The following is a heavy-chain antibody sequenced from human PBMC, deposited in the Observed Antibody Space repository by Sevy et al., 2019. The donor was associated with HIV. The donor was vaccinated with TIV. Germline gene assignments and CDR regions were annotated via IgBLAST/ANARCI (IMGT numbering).Heavy chain of an antibody. J-gene: IGHJ4*02. CDR3: ASEGCTKPHDN. CDR2: LSFGCGEI. Sequence: GGSLRLSCAASGFTFSKYSMSWVHQPPGKGLEWVSTLSFGCGEINYADSVKGRFTISRDNSKSSVYLQMNNLRPEDTAVYYCASEGCTKPHDNWGQGTLVTVSS. D-gene: IGHD2-8*01. CDR1: GFTFSKYS. V-gene: IGHV3-23*01.